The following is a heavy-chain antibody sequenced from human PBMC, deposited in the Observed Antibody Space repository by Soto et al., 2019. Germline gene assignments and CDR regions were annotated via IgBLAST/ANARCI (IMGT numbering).Heavy chain of an antibody. D-gene: IGHD6-19*01. CDR3: AKAGWLPGIAVAGTAYYYFDY. CDR2: ISWNSGSI. J-gene: IGHJ4*02. V-gene: IGHV3-9*01. CDR1: GFTFDDYA. Sequence: GGSLRLSCAASGFTFDDYAMHWVRQAPGKGLEWVSGISWNSGSIGYADSVKGRFTISRDNAKNSLYLQMNSLRAEDTALYYCAKAGWLPGIAVAGTAYYYFDYWGQGTLVTVSS.